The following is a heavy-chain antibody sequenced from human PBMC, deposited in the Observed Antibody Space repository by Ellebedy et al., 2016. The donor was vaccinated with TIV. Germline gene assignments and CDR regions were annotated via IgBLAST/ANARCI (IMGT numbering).Heavy chain of an antibody. V-gene: IGHV3-7*01. CDR1: GFAFSTYW. D-gene: IGHD3-3*01. Sequence: GESLKISXAASGFAFSTYWMSWVRQAPGKGLEWVATIKEDEDDKYYVDSVKGRFTISRDNSKSTLYLQMNSLRVEDTAVYYCVKSSGNYDYGMDVWGHGATVTVS. CDR2: IKEDEDDK. CDR3: VKSSGNYDYGMDV. J-gene: IGHJ6*02.